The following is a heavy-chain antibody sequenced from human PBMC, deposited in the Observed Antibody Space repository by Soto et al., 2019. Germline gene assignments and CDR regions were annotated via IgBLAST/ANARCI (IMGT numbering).Heavy chain of an antibody. J-gene: IGHJ6*02. D-gene: IGHD6-13*01. Sequence: GGSLRLSCAASGFTFSSYAMSWVRQAPGKGLEWVSAISGSGGSTYYADSVKGRFTISRDNSKNTLYLQMNSLRAEDTAVYYCASNVSSSWYYYYYYYYGMDVWGQGTTVTVSS. CDR1: GFTFSSYA. CDR3: ASNVSSSWYYYYYYYYGMDV. V-gene: IGHV3-23*01. CDR2: ISGSGGST.